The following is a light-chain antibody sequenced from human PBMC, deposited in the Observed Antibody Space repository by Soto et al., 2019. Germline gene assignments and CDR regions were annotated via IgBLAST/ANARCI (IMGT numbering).Light chain of an antibody. J-gene: IGLJ1*01. CDR3: AAWDDSLKGYV. CDR1: SSNIGSNT. CDR2: SNN. Sequence: QPVLTQPPSASGTPGQRVTISCSGSSSNIGSNTVSWYQQLPGTAPKLLIYSNNQRPSGVPDRFSGSKSGTSASLAISGLQSEDEADYYCAAWDDSLKGYVFGTGTKLTVL. V-gene: IGLV1-44*01.